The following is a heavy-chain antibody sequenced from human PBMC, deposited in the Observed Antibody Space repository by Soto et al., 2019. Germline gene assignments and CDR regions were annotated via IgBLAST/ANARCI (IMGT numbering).Heavy chain of an antibody. V-gene: IGHV1-2*02. D-gene: IGHD2-15*01. CDR1: GYTFIVYY. J-gene: IGHJ4*02. Sequence: QVQLVQSGAEVKNPGASVKVSCKASGYTFIVYYMHWVRQAPGQELEWMGWINPNSGGTNYAQKFQGRVTMTRDTSINTAYMELSRLRSDDTAVYYCATRDCSGIGCSFDFWGQGTLVTVSS. CDR2: INPNSGGT. CDR3: ATRDCSGIGCSFDF.